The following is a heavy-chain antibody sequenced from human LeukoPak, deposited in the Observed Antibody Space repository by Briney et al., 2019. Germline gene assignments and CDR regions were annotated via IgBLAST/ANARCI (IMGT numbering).Heavy chain of an antibody. J-gene: IGHJ3*02. V-gene: IGHV3-64*01. CDR3: ARVGDNDAFDI. D-gene: IGHD4-17*01. CDR2: ISASGGHT. CDR1: GFTFRSYA. Sequence: GGSLRHSCAASGFTFRSYAMHWVRQAPGKGLEYVSAISASGGHTYYANSVKGRFTISRDNSKNTLYLQMGSLRAEDMAVYYCARVGDNDAFDIWGQGTMVTVSP.